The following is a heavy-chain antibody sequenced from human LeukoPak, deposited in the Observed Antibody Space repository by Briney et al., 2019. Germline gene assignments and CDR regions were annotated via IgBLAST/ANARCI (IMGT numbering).Heavy chain of an antibody. D-gene: IGHD5-18*01. V-gene: IGHV3-21*01. CDR2: GSSSSSYI. CDR1: GFTFSSYS. CDR3: ARATISLYTATGDAFDI. Sequence: GGSLRLSCAASGFTFSSYSMNLVRQAPGKGLEWVSSGSSSSSYIYYADSVKGRFTISRDNAKNSLYLQMNSLRAEDTAVYYCARATISLYTATGDAFDIWGQGTMVTVSS. J-gene: IGHJ3*02.